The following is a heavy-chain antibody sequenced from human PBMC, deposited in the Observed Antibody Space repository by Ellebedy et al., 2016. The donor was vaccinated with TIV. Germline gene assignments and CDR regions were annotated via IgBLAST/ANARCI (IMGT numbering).Heavy chain of an antibody. D-gene: IGHD3-16*01. CDR3: ARQSQGRGESVVFDI. Sequence: KVSCKGFGYSFTNYWIIWVRPIPGKGLEWMGVISPADSHLRSSPSFQGQVTLSADKSISTAYLQWSSLKASDSAMYYCARQSQGRGESVVFDIWGQGTLLTVSS. V-gene: IGHV5-51*01. CDR1: GYSFTNYW. CDR2: ISPADSHL. J-gene: IGHJ3*02.